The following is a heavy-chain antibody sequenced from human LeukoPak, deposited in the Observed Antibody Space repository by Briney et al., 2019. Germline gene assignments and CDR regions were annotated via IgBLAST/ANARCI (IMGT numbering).Heavy chain of an antibody. CDR2: INWNGGST. CDR1: GFTFDDYG. CDR3: AKTSDQLLYSKFDY. J-gene: IGHJ4*02. V-gene: IGHV3-20*04. Sequence: GGSLRLSCAASGFTFDDYGMSCVRQAPGKGLEWVSGINWNGGSTGYADSVKGRFTISRDNAKNSLYLQMNSLRAEDTAVYYCAKTSDQLLYSKFDYWGQGTLVTVSS. D-gene: IGHD2-2*02.